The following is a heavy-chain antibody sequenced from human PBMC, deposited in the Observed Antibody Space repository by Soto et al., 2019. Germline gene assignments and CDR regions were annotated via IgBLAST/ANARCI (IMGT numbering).Heavy chain of an antibody. CDR2: IYPGDSDT. CDR3: ARQMDEYISSSGRRASKSIVP. J-gene: IGHJ5*02. CDR1: GYSFTSYW. Sequence: GESLKISCKGSGYSFTSYWIGWVRQMPGKGLEWMGIIYPGDSDTRYSPSFQGQVTISADKSISTAYLQWSSLKASDTAMYYCARQMDEYISSSGRRASKSIVPWAQRTLVPVSA. V-gene: IGHV5-51*01. D-gene: IGHD6-6*01.